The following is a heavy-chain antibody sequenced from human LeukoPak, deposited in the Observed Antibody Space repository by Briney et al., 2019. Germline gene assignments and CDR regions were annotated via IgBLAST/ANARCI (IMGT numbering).Heavy chain of an antibody. V-gene: IGHV4-59*01. J-gene: IGHJ3*02. CDR2: IYYSGST. Sequence: SETLSLTCTVSDGSISSYYWSWIRQPPGKGLEWIGYIYYSGSTNYNPSLKSRVTISVDTSKSQFSLKLSSVTAADTAVYYCARGLRGERTYYYDSSGYLAFDIWGQGTMVAVSS. CDR1: DGSISSYY. D-gene: IGHD3-22*01. CDR3: ARGLRGERTYYYDSSGYLAFDI.